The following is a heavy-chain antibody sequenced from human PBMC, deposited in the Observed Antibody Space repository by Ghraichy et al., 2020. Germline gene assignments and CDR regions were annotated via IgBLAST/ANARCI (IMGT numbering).Heavy chain of an antibody. CDR2: IHYRENT. CDR3: ARHGRDHGDSYHDF. Sequence: SETLSLTFTVSGGSISSYYWSWIRQPPGKGLEWIGYIHYRENTKYNPSLTGRVTISIDTSNNQFSLKLSSVTAADTALYYCARHGRDHGDSYHDFWGQGTLVTVST. V-gene: IGHV4-59*08. J-gene: IGHJ4*02. D-gene: IGHD3-22*01. CDR1: GGSISSYY.